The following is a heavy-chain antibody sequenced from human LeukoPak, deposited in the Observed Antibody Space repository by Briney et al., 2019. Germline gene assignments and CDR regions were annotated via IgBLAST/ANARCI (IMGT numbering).Heavy chain of an antibody. V-gene: IGHV1-69*04. CDR2: IIPIPGIA. CDR3: ARDGAGDDFWSGYWAFDY. D-gene: IGHD3-3*01. Sequence: GASVKVSCKASGGTFSSYAISWVRQAPGQGLEWMGRIIPIPGIANYAQKFQGRVTITADKSTSTAYMELSSLRSEDTAVYYCARDGAGDDFWSGYWAFDYWGQGTLVTVSS. CDR1: GGTFSSYA. J-gene: IGHJ4*02.